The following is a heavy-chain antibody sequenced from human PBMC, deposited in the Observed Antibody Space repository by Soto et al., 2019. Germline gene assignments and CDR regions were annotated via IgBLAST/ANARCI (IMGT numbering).Heavy chain of an antibody. CDR3: AQYCSSTSCYDGGDAFDI. V-gene: IGHV1-69*02. CDR2: IIPILGIA. Sequence: QVQLVQSGAEVKKPGSSVKVSCKASGGTFSSYTISWVRQAPGQGLEWMGRIIPILGIANYAQKFQGRVTMTADKSTSTAYMELSSLRSEDTAVYYCAQYCSSTSCYDGGDAFDIWGQGTMVTVSS. D-gene: IGHD2-2*01. CDR1: GGTFSSYT. J-gene: IGHJ3*02.